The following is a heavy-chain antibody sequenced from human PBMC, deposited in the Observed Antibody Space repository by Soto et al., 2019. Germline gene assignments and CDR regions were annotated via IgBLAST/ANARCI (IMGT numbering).Heavy chain of an antibody. CDR1: GFTFSNAW. CDR3: YSSSWSHYYGMDV. V-gene: IGHV3-15*07. CDR2: IKSKTDGGTT. Sequence: GGSLRLSCAASGFTFSNAWMNWVRQAPGKGLEWVGRIKSKTDGGTTDYAAPVKGRFTISRDDSKNTLYLQMNSLKTEDTAVYYCYSSSWSHYYGMDVWGQGTTVTVSS. J-gene: IGHJ6*02. D-gene: IGHD6-13*01.